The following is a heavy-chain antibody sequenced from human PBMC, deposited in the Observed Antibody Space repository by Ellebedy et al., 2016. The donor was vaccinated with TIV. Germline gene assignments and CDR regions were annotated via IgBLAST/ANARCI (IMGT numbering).Heavy chain of an antibody. D-gene: IGHD2-21*02. J-gene: IGHJ4*02. CDR3: ARTLLYCGGDCSYHFDY. CDR2: IFSNDET. Sequence: SGPTLVKPTETLTLTCTVSGFSLSNVIMSVSWIRQPPGKALEWLAHIFSNDETSYSTSLKSRLTISKDTAKSQVVLTMTNMDPVDTATYYCARTLLYCGGDCSYHFDYWGQGTLVTVSS. CDR1: GFSLSNVIMS. V-gene: IGHV2-26*01.